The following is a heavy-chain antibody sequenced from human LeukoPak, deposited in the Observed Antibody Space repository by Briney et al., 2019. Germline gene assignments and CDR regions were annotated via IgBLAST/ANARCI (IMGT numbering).Heavy chain of an antibody. CDR2: INPNSGGT. J-gene: IGHJ6*02. CDR1: GYTFTGYY. CDR3: AVPPAQLPHEGGYYYYGMDV. V-gene: IGHV1-2*02. Sequence: GASVKVSCKASGYTFTGYYMHCVRQAPGQGLEWMGWINPNSGGTNYAQKFQGRVTMTRDTSISTAYMELSRLRSDDTAVYYCAVPPAQLPHEGGYYYYGMDVWGQGTTVTVSS. D-gene: IGHD2-2*01.